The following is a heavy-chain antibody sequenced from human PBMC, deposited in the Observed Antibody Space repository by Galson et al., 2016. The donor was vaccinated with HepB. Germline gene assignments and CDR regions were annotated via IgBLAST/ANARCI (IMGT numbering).Heavy chain of an antibody. D-gene: IGHD2-8*01. V-gene: IGHV3-30*03. Sequence: SLRLSCAATGFPFSNYGMHWGRQAPGKGLEWAAVISYDGTKKYYADSVKGRFTISRDNSKNTLYLQMNSLRVEDTAVYYCAWGMVFARHWGQGTLVTVPS. CDR1: GFPFSNYG. J-gene: IGHJ4*02. CDR2: ISYDGTKK. CDR3: AWGMVFARH.